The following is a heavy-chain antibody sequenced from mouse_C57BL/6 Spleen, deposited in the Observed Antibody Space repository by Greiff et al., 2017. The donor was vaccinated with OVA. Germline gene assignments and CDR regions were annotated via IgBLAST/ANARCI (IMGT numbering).Heavy chain of an antibody. Sequence: VQLQQSGAELVRPGASVKLSCTASGFNINDDYMHWVKQRPEQGLEWIGRIDPEDGDTEYAPKFQGKATMTADTTSNTAYLQLSSLTSEDTAVYNCTPLYYDYDGDAMDYWGQGTSVTVSS. V-gene: IGHV14-1*01. CDR2: IDPEDGDT. CDR1: GFNINDDY. D-gene: IGHD2-4*01. J-gene: IGHJ4*01. CDR3: TPLYYDYDGDAMDY.